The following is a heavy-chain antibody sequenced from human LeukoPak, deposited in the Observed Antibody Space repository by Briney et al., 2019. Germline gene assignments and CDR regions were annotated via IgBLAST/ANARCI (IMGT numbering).Heavy chain of an antibody. D-gene: IGHD1-26*01. CDR1: GFTFSRYW. Sequence: GGSLRLSCAAAGFTFSRYWMSWVRQATGKGLGCVAKIKEDGSEKHYVDSVKGRFTISRDNAKNSLYLQMNSLRAEDTAVYYCARDYSGGWNDYWGQGIRVTVSS. CDR3: ARDYSGGWNDY. J-gene: IGHJ4*02. CDR2: IKEDGSEK. V-gene: IGHV3-7*01.